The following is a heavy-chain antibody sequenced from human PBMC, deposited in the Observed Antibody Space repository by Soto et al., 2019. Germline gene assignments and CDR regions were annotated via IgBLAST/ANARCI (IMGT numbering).Heavy chain of an antibody. CDR3: VSQDFRGKTGTI. V-gene: IGHV3-23*01. D-gene: IGHD1-1*01. Sequence: GGTLSLSCAASGFTLSSYAMGWVRQAPGKGLEWVSLISDGGETNYYANPVKARFTISRDKSKNTFYLQVNSLRAEDTAVYYCVSQDFRGKTGTIWRQGPLVTVS. J-gene: IGHJ4*02. CDR1: GFTLSSYA. CDR2: ISDGGETN.